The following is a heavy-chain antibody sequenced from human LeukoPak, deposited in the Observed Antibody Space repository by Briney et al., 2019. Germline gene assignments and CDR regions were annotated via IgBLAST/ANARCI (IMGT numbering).Heavy chain of an antibody. V-gene: IGHV3-30*01. D-gene: IGHD2-2*01. J-gene: IGHJ4*02. CDR2: ISYDGSNK. Sequence: PGGSLRLSCAASGFTFSSYAMHWVRQAPGKGLEWVAVISYDGSNKYYADSVKGRFTISRDNSKNTLYLQMNSLRAEDTAVYYCARNRYCSSTSCLEIDYWGQGTLVTVSS. CDR3: ARNRYCSSTSCLEIDY. CDR1: GFTFSSYA.